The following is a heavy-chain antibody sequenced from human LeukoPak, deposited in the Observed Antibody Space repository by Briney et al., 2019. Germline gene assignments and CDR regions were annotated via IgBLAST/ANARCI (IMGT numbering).Heavy chain of an antibody. V-gene: IGHV3-30-3*01. D-gene: IGHD2-21*02. CDR2: ISYDGSNK. Sequence: GRSLRLSCAASGFTFSSYAMHWVRQAPGKGLEWVAVISYDGSNKYYADSVKGRFTISRDNSKNTLYLQMNSLRAEDTAVYYCASYCGGDCWGEYFQHWGQSTLVTASS. CDR1: GFTFSSYA. J-gene: IGHJ1*01. CDR3: ASYCGGDCWGEYFQH.